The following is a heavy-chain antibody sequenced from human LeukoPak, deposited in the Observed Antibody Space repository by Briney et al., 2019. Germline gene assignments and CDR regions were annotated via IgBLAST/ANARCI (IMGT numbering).Heavy chain of an antibody. CDR2: INPNSGGT. D-gene: IGHD6-19*01. Sequence: ASVKVSCKASGYTFTGYYMHWVRQAPGQGLEWMGWINPNSGGTNYAQKFQGRVTMTRDTSISTAYVELSRLRSDDTAVYYCARVSQQWLVQTADAFDIWGQGTMVTVSS. CDR3: ARVSQQWLVQTADAFDI. CDR1: GYTFTGYY. V-gene: IGHV1-2*02. J-gene: IGHJ3*02.